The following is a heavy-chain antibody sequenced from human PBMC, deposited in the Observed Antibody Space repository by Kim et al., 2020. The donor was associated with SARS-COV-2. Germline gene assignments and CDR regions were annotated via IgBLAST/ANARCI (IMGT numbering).Heavy chain of an antibody. Sequence: GGSLRLSCAASGFTFSSYSMNWVRQAPGKGLEWVSSISRSSSYIYYADSVKGRFTISRDNAKNSLYLQMNSLRAEDTAVYYCARAFLWFGELLLSSCGMAIWGQGDTVTASS. CDR1: GFTFSSYS. CDR2: ISRSSSYI. CDR3: ARAFLWFGELLLSSCGMAI. D-gene: IGHD3-10*01. V-gene: IGHV3-21*01. J-gene: IGHJ6*02.